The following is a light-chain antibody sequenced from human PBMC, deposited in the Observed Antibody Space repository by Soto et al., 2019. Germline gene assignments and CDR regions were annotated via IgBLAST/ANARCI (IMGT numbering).Light chain of an antibody. CDR3: SSYTSSSTYVV. CDR2: DVS. CDR1: SSDVGGYNY. J-gene: IGLJ2*01. V-gene: IGLV2-14*01. Sequence: QSALTQPASVSGSPGQSITISCSGTSSDVGGYNYVSWYQQHPGKAPKLMIYDVSNRPSGVSNRFSGSKSGNTASLTISGLHAEDEAGYYCSSYTSSSTYVVFGGGTKLTVL.